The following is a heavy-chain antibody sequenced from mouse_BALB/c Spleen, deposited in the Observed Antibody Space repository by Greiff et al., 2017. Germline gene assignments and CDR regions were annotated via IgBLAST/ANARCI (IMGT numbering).Heavy chain of an antibody. V-gene: IGHV1-69*02. CDR3: TRQEATMGRGFAY. CDR1: GYTFTSYW. J-gene: IGHJ3*01. D-gene: IGHD2-1*01. Sequence: QVQLQQPGAELVRPGASVKLSCKASGYTFTSYWINWVKQRPGQGLEWIGNIYPSDSYTNYNQKFKDKATLTVDKSSSTAYMQLSSPTSEDSAVYYCTRQEATMGRGFAYWGQGTLVTVSA. CDR2: IYPSDSYT.